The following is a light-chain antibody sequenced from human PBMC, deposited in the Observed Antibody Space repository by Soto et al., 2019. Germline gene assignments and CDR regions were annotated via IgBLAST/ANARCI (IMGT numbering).Light chain of an antibody. CDR3: CSYAGSSTWV. J-gene: IGLJ3*02. CDR1: TSDVGSYNL. V-gene: IGLV2-23*01. CDR2: EGS. Sequence: QSALTQPASVSGSPGQSITISCTGTTSDVGSYNLVSWYQQHPGKAPKLMIYEGSKRPSGVSNRFSGSKSGNTASLTISGLHAEDEADYYCCSYAGSSTWVFGGGTKPTVL.